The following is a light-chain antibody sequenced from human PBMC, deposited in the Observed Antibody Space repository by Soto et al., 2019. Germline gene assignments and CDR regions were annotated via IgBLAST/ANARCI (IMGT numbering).Light chain of an antibody. V-gene: IGKV3-11*01. CDR3: QLRSHWPPGAT. J-gene: IGKJ4*01. Sequence: EVVLTQSPATLSLSPGERATLSCRASQSVSTYLAWYQHKPGQAPRLLIYDASIRATGTPARFSGGGSGTDFTLTISCLAPEDLVVYYCQLRSHWPPGATFGGGTKVEIK. CDR2: DAS. CDR1: QSVSTY.